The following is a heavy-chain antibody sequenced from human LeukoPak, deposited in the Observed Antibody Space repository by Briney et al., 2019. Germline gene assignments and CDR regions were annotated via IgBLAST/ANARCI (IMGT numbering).Heavy chain of an antibody. CDR2: IIPILGIA. V-gene: IGHV1-69*04. J-gene: IGHJ4*02. CDR3: ARAGRGMATTWRGFDY. CDR1: GGTFSSYA. D-gene: IGHD5-24*01. Sequence: SVKVSCKASGGTFSSYAISWVRQAPGQGLEWMGRIIPILGIANYAQKFQGRVTITADKSTSTAYMELSSLRSEDTAVYHCARAGRGMATTWRGFDYWGQGTLVTVSS.